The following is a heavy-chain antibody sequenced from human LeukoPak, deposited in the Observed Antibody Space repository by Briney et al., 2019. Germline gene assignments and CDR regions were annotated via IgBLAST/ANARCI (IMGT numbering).Heavy chain of an antibody. Sequence: EASVKVSCKASGYTFTSYGISWVRQAPGQGLEWMGWISAYNGNTNYAQKLQGRVTMTTDTSTSTAYMELRSLRSDDTAVYYCARVSELLWELDYWGREPWSPSPQ. V-gene: IGHV1-18*01. J-gene: IGHJ4*02. CDR2: ISAYNGNT. D-gene: IGHD1-26*01. CDR1: GYTFTSYG. CDR3: ARVSELLWELDY.